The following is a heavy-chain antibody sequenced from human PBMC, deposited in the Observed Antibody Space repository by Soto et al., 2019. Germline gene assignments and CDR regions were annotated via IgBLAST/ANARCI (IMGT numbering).Heavy chain of an antibody. V-gene: IGHV1-3*01. D-gene: IGHD6-19*01. Sequence: ASVKVSCKASGYTFTSYAMHWVRQAPGQRLEWMGWINAGNGNTKYSQKFQGRVTITRDTSASTAYMELSSLRSEDTAVYYCARVRYYSSGWYEYFQHWGQGTLVTVSS. J-gene: IGHJ1*01. CDR3: ARVRYYSSGWYEYFQH. CDR2: INAGNGNT. CDR1: GYTFTSYA.